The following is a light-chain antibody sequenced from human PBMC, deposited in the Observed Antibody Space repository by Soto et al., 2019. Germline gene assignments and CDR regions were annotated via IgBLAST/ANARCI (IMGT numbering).Light chain of an antibody. J-gene: IGLJ1*01. V-gene: IGLV1-47*02. CDR3: AAWDDSLSGPVYV. Sequence: SVLTQPPSASGTPGQRVTISCPGSSSNIGSNYVYWYQQLPGTAPKLLIYSNNQRPSGVPDRFSGSKSGTSASLAISGLRSEDEADYYCAAWDDSLSGPVYVFGTGTKVTVL. CDR2: SNN. CDR1: SSNIGSNY.